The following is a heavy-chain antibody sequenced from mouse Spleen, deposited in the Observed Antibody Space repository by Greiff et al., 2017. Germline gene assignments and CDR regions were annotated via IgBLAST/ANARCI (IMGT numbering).Heavy chain of an antibody. J-gene: IGHJ2*01. CDR1: GYTFTSYW. D-gene: IGHD1-1*01. CDR3: ARGATTVVVPFDY. V-gene: IGHV1-50*01. CDR2: IDPSDSYT. Sequence: QVQLKQPGAELVKPGASVKLSCKASGYTFTSYWMQWVKQRPGQGLEWIGEIDPSDSYTNYNQTFKGKATLTVDTSSSTAYMQLSSLTSEDSAVYYCARGATTVVVPFDYWGQGTTLTVSS.